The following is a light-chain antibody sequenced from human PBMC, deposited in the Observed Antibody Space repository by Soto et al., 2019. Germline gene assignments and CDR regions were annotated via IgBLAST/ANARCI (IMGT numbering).Light chain of an antibody. CDR1: QSVSSNH. J-gene: IGKJ4*01. Sequence: DIVLTQSPGTLSLSPGERATLSCRASQSVSSNHLAWYQQKPGQAPRLLIYGGSSRATGIPVRFSGSGSETDFTLTITRLEPEDFAVYYCQQYNNWVATFGGGTKVDI. CDR3: QQYNNWVAT. V-gene: IGKV3-20*01. CDR2: GGS.